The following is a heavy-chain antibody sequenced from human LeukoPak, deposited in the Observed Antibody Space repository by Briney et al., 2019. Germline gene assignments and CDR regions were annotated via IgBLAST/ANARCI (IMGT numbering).Heavy chain of an antibody. CDR1: GGSFSGYY. V-gene: IGHV4-34*01. CDR3: ARRKGYCSGGSCPNVSWFDP. J-gene: IGHJ5*02. Sequence: SETLSLTCAVYGGSFSGYYWSWIRQPPGKGLEWIGEINHSGSTNYNPSLKSRVTISVDTSKNQFSLKLSSVTAADTAVYYCARRKGYCSGGSCPNVSWFDPWGQGTLVTVSS. D-gene: IGHD2-15*01. CDR2: INHSGST.